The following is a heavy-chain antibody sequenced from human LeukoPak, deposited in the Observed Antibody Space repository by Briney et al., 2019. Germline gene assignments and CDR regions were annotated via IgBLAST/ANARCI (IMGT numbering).Heavy chain of an antibody. Sequence: GESLKISCKASGYTFVNYWIGWVRQMPGKGLQWMGVIYPGDSDTRYSPSFQGQVTISADKSISTAYLQWSSLKASDTAMYYCARQDYYDSSGTDAFDIWGQGTMVTVSS. CDR2: IYPGDSDT. V-gene: IGHV5-51*01. CDR1: GYTFVNYW. J-gene: IGHJ3*02. CDR3: ARQDYYDSSGTDAFDI. D-gene: IGHD3-22*01.